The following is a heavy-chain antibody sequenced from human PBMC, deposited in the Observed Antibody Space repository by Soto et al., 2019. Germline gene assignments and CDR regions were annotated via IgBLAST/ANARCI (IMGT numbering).Heavy chain of an antibody. V-gene: IGHV4-31*03. J-gene: IGHJ6*02. D-gene: IGHD3-3*01. CDR2: TYYSGST. CDR3: AREGGYDFWSGFASVAYGMDV. CDR1: GGSISSGGYY. Sequence: SETLSLTCTVSGGSISSGGYYWSWIRQHPGKGLEWIGYTYYSGSTYYNPSLKSRVTISVDTSKNQFSLKLSSVTAADTAVYYCAREGGYDFWSGFASVAYGMDVWGQGTTVTVSS.